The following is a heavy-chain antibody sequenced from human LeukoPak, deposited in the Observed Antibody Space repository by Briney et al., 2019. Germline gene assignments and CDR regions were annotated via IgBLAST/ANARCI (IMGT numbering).Heavy chain of an antibody. CDR1: GYSFTSHW. CDR2: IYPGDSDT. D-gene: IGHD3/OR15-3a*01. J-gene: IGHJ4*02. V-gene: IGHV5-51*03. CDR3: ARQDDFWTGLNY. Sequence: PGESLKISCKASGYSFTSHWIAWVRQMPGKGLEWMGIIYPGDSDTKYSPSFQGQVTRSADKSIFTAFLQWSSLKAWDTAIYYCARQDDFWTGLNYWGQGTLVTVSS.